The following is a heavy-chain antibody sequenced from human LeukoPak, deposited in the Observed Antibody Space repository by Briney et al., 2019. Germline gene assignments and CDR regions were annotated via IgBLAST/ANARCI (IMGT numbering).Heavy chain of an antibody. J-gene: IGHJ4*02. CDR1: SGSISNSL. Sequence: SETLSLTCTVSSGSISNSLWSWIRQPAGKGLEWVGRIHGSGSTNYNPSLKSRVTISVDTSKNQFSLKLSSVTAADTAVYYCARGVGGSHPLDYWGQGTLVTVSS. CDR3: ARGVGGSHPLDY. CDR2: IHGSGST. V-gene: IGHV4-4*07. D-gene: IGHD3-16*01.